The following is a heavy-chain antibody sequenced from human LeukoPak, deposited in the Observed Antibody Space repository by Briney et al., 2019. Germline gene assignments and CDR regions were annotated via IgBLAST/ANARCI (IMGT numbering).Heavy chain of an antibody. CDR2: MNPNSGNT. V-gene: IGHV1-8*01. CDR3: AGGSGNIVVVVAASSESNNDY. D-gene: IGHD2-15*01. CDR1: GYTFTSYD. J-gene: IGHJ4*02. Sequence: ASVKVSCKASGYTFTSYDINWVRQATGQGLEWMGWMNPNSGNTGYAQKFQGRVTMTRNTSISTAYMELSSLRSEDTAVYYCAGGSGNIVVVVAASSESNNDYWGQGTLVTVSS.